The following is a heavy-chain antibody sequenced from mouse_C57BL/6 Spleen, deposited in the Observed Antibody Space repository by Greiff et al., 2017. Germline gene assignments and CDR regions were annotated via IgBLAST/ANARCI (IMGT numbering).Heavy chain of an antibody. D-gene: IGHD2-2*01. Sequence: QVQLQQSGAELARPGASVKLSCKASGYTFTSYGISWVKQRPGQGLEWIGEIYPRSGNTYYNEKFKGKATLTADKSSSTAYMELRSLTSEDSAVYFCARGLRKAMDYWGQGTSVTVSS. CDR1: GYTFTSYG. J-gene: IGHJ4*01. V-gene: IGHV1-81*01. CDR3: ARGLRKAMDY. CDR2: IYPRSGNT.